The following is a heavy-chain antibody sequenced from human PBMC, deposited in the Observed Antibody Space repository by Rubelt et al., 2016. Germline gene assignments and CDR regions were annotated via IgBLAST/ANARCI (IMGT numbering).Heavy chain of an antibody. CDR2: IYYSGST. D-gene: IGHD5-18*01. J-gene: IGHJ4*02. Sequence: QLQLQESGPGLVKPSETLSLTCTVSGGSVSSTSYYWGWIRQPPGKGLEWIGSIYYSGSTYYNPSLKSRVTISVDTSKNQFSLELGSVTAADTAVYYCARGNTALVSLNYWGQGTLVTVSS. CDR3: ARGNTALVSLNY. CDR1: GGSVSSTSYY. V-gene: IGHV4-39*07.